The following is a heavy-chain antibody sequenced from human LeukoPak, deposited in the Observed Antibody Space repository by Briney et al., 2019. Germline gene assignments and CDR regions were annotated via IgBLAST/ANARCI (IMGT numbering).Heavy chain of an antibody. D-gene: IGHD2-21*02. J-gene: IGHJ3*02. CDR2: MNPNSGNT. CDR3: ARECSGDCYLTDAFDI. CDR1: GYTFTSYD. V-gene: IGHV1-8*01. Sequence: EASVEVSCKASGYTFTSYDMNWVRQATGQGLEWMGWMNPNSGNTGYAQKFRGRVTMTRSTSISTAYMELSSLRSEDTAVYYCARECSGDCYLTDAFDIWGQGTMVTVSS.